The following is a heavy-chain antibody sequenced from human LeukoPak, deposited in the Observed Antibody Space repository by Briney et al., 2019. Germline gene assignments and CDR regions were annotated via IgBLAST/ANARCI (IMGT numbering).Heavy chain of an antibody. J-gene: IGHJ5*02. V-gene: IGHV4-61*08. CDR1: GGSISSGGYY. Sequence: PSQTLSLTCTVSGGSISSGGYYWNWIRQPPGKGLEWIGYISYSGSTNYNPSLKSRVTISVDTSKNQFSLKLSSVAAADTAVYYCARLNSASSLGWFDPWGQGTLVTVSS. D-gene: IGHD1-26*01. CDR2: ISYSGST. CDR3: ARLNSASSLGWFDP.